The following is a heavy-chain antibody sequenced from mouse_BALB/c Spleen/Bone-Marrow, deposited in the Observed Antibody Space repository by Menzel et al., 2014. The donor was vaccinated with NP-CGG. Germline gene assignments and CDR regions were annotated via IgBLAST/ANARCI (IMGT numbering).Heavy chain of an antibody. J-gene: IGHJ3*01. CDR3: ARLGYYGGFAY. CDR2: INPDSKTI. V-gene: IGHV4-1*02. CDR1: GFDFSRYW. Sequence: EVKLEESGGGLVQPGGSLKLSCAASGFDFSRYWMSWVRRAPGKGLEWIGEINPDSKTINYSPSLKDKFIISRDNAKNTLYLQMNKVRSEDTALYYCARLGYYGGFAYWGQGTLVTVSA. D-gene: IGHD2-3*01.